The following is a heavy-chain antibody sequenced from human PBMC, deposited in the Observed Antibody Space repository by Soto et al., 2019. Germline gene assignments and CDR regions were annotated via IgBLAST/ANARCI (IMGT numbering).Heavy chain of an antibody. V-gene: IGHV3-23*01. CDR1: GFTFSSYA. CDR3: AKADPYSSGRQDAFDI. CDR2: ISGSGGST. D-gene: IGHD6-19*01. J-gene: IGHJ3*02. Sequence: GGSLRLSCAASGFTFSSYAMSWVRQAPGKGLEWVSAISGSGGSTYYADSVKGRFTISRDNSKNTLYLQMNSLRAEDTAVYYCAKADPYSSGRQDAFDIWGQGTMVTVSS.